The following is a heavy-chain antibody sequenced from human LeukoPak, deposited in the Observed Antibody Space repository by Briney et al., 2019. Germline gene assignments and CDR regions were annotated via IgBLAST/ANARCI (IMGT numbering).Heavy chain of an antibody. CDR3: ARGSRFGVVGRDAFDI. Sequence: GGSLRLSCAASGFTFSRYSMNWVRQAPGKGLEWVSSISISSNYIYYADLVKGRFTISRDNAKNSLYLQVNSLRAEDTAVYYCARGSRFGVVGRDAFDIWGQGTVVTVSS. CDR2: ISISSNYI. J-gene: IGHJ3*02. CDR1: GFTFSRYS. D-gene: IGHD3-3*01. V-gene: IGHV3-21*01.